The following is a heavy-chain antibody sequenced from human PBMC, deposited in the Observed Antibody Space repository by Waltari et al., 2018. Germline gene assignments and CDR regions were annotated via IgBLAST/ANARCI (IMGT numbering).Heavy chain of an antibody. J-gene: IGHJ3*02. CDR1: GYSISSGYY. D-gene: IGHD3-22*01. Sequence: QVQLQESGPGLVKPSETLSLTCAVSGYSISSGYYWGWIRQPPGKGLEWFGRIYPSGSTNYNPSLKIRVTISVDTSKNQFSLKLSSVTAADTAVYYCARTARNYYDSKDAFDIWGQGTMVTVSS. CDR2: IYPSGST. V-gene: IGHV4-38-2*01. CDR3: ARTARNYYDSKDAFDI.